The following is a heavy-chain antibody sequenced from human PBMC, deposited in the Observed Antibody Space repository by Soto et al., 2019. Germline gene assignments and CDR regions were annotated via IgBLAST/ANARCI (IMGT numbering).Heavy chain of an antibody. CDR1: HASFRNPS. V-gene: IGHV4-59*11. J-gene: IGHJ3*02. D-gene: IGHD3-22*01. CDR3: ARGDYDTSGQSNTFDI. Sequence: SDTLSLTCTVSHASFRNPSWSWIRQSPGKGLEWIGYVYYSASTNYTPSLKSRVTISVDTSKNQFSLKLSSVTAADTAVYYCARGDYDTSGQSNTFDIWGQGTMVT. CDR2: VYYSAST.